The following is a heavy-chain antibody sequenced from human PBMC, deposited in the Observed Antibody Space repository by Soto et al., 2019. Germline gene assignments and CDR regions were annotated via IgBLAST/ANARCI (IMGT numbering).Heavy chain of an antibody. CDR3: AHSRPRLSIAARPRTDFDY. CDR1: GFSLSTSGVG. D-gene: IGHD6-6*01. CDR2: IYWNDDK. Sequence: SGPTLVNPTQTLTLTCTFSGFSLSTSGVGVGWIRQPPGKALEWLALIYWNDDKRYSPSLKGRLPITQETSKNQVVLTMTNMDPVDTATYYCAHSRPRLSIAARPRTDFDYWGQGTLVTVSS. V-gene: IGHV2-5*01. J-gene: IGHJ4*02.